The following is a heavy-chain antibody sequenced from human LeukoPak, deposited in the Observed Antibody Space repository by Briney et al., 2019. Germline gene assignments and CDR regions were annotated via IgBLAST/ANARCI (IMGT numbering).Heavy chain of an antibody. CDR3: ATRNNLQY. J-gene: IGHJ4*02. CDR1: GFSFSGHW. V-gene: IGHV3-7*01. D-gene: IGHD1/OR15-1a*01. Sequence: PGGSLRLSCTVSGFSFSGHWMNWVRQAPGKGLEWVANIKYDGSERGYVVSVEGRFTISRDNSKNSVFLQMNSLRAEDTAVYYCATRNNLQYWGQGTLVTVSS. CDR2: IKYDGSER.